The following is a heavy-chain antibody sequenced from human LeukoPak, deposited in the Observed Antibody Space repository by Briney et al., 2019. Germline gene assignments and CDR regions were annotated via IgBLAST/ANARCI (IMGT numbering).Heavy chain of an antibody. D-gene: IGHD2-2*02. J-gene: IGHJ4*02. CDR1: GFTFSSYA. CDR3: ARSIPLGY. V-gene: IGHV3-30*04. Sequence: GRSLRLSCAASGFTFSSYAMHWVRQAPGKGLEWVAVISYDGSNIYYADSVTGRFTISRDNSKNTLYLQMNSLRAEDTAVYYCARSIPLGYWGQGTLVTVSS. CDR2: ISYDGSNI.